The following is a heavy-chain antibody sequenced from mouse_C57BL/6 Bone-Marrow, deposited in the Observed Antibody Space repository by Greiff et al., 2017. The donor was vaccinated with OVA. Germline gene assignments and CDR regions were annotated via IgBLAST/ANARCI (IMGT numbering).Heavy chain of an antibody. D-gene: IGHD1-1*01. CDR3: ARRAVVAPFAY. V-gene: IGHV1-19*01. CDR2: INPYNGGT. Sequence: DVHLVESGPVLVKPGASVKMSCKASGYTFTDYYMNWVKQSHGKSLEWIGVINPYNGGTSYNQKFKGKATLTVDKSSSTAYMELNSLTSEDSAVYYWARRAVVAPFAYWGQGTLVTVSA. J-gene: IGHJ3*01. CDR1: GYTFTDYY.